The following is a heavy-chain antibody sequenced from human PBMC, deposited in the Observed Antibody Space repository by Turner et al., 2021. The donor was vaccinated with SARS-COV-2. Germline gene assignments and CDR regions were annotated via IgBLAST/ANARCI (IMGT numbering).Heavy chain of an antibody. CDR1: GFTFSSCS. CDR3: ARDGVEYSSSVIDY. CDR2: INSDGSST. Sequence: EVQLVESGGGLVQPGGSLRLSCAASGFTFSSCSMNWVRQAPGKGLVWVSRINSDGSSTGYADSVKGRFTISRDNAKNTLYLQMNSLRAEDTAVYYCARDGVEYSSSVIDYWGQGTLVTVSS. J-gene: IGHJ4*02. D-gene: IGHD6-6*01. V-gene: IGHV3-74*01.